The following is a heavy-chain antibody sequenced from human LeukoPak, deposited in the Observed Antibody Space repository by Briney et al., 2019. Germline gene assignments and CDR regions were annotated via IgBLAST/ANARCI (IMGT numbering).Heavy chain of an antibody. Sequence: GGSLRLSCAASGFTFSSYGMHWVRQAPSKGLEWVAFIRYDGSNKYYADSVKGRFTISRDNSKNTLYLQMNSLRAEDTAVYYCAKDNLYGLWPLDYWGQGTLVTVSS. V-gene: IGHV3-30*02. J-gene: IGHJ4*02. CDR1: GFTFSSYG. CDR2: IRYDGSNK. D-gene: IGHD5-18*01. CDR3: AKDNLYGLWPLDY.